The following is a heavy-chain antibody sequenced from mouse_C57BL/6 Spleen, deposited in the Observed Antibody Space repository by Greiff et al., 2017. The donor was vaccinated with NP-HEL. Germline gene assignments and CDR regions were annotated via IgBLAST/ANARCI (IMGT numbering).Heavy chain of an antibody. Sequence: QVQLQQSGPELVKPGASVKISCKASGYAFSSSWMNWVKQRPGKGLEWIGRIYPGDGDTNYNGKFKGKATLTADKSSSTAYMQLSSLTSEDSAVYFCARYNGYNAMDYWGQGTSVTVSS. CDR1: GYAFSSSW. CDR3: ARYNGYNAMDY. V-gene: IGHV1-82*01. D-gene: IGHD2-2*01. J-gene: IGHJ4*01. CDR2: IYPGDGDT.